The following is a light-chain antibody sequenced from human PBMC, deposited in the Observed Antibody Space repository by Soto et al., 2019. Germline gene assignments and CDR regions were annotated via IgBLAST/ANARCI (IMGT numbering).Light chain of an antibody. CDR3: QQLFDSPIT. CDR2: AAS. V-gene: IGKV1-5*01. J-gene: IGKJ5*01. Sequence: DIQMTQSPSTLSASIGDRVTITCRASQNINNWLAWYQQKPGKAPKLLIYAASTLESGVPSRFSATVSGTEFSLTITSLQPEDFATYYCQQLFDSPITFGQGTRLEIK. CDR1: QNINNW.